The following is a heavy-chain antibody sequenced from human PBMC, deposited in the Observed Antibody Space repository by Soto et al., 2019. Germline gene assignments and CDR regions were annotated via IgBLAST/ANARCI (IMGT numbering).Heavy chain of an antibody. CDR2: IWYDGSNK. J-gene: IGHJ3*02. V-gene: IGHV3-33*01. CDR3: ASAQYCGGACYGHAFDT. Sequence: GGSLRLSCAASGFTFSSYGMHWVRQAPGKGLEWVAVIWYDGSNKYYADSVKGRFTISRDNSKNTLYLQMTSLRAEDTAVYYYASAQYCGGACYGHAFDTWGQAVMVTV. D-gene: IGHD2-21*02. CDR1: GFTFSSYG.